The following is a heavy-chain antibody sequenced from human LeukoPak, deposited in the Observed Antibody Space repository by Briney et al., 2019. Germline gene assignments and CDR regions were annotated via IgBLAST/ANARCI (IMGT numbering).Heavy chain of an antibody. CDR3: TTGWYSGNYFDY. CDR2: IKSKSAGGTT. J-gene: IGHJ4*02. Sequence: GGSLRLSCSASGFTFSSYAMHWVRQAPGKGLEWIGRIKSKSAGGTTDYAAPVKGRFTISRDDSTNTLYVQMNSLRAEDTAVYYCTTGWYSGNYFDYWGQGTLVTVSS. V-gene: IGHV3-15*01. D-gene: IGHD1-26*01. CDR1: GFTFSSYA.